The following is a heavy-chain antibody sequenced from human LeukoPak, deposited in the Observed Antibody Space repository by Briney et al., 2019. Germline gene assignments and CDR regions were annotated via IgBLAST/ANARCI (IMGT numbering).Heavy chain of an antibody. CDR1: GGPISSGGYY. Sequence: PSETLSLTCTVSGGPISSGGYYWRWIRQHPGKGLEWIGYIYYSGSTYYNPSLKSRVTISVDTSKNQFSLKLSSVTAADTAVYYCARETTTRIDYWGQGTLVTVSS. D-gene: IGHD4-11*01. CDR3: ARETTTRIDY. J-gene: IGHJ4*02. CDR2: IYYSGST. V-gene: IGHV4-31*03.